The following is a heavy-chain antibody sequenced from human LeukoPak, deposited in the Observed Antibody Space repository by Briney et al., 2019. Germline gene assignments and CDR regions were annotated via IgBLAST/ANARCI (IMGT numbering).Heavy chain of an antibody. J-gene: IGHJ4*02. D-gene: IGHD3-10*01. Sequence: SETLSLTCTVSGGSISSSSYYWGWIRQPPGKGLEWIGSIYYSGSTYYNPSLKSRVTISVDTSKNQFSLKLSSVTAADTAVYYCARAPPVHGSGSYYGYWGQGTLVTVSS. CDR2: IYYSGST. V-gene: IGHV4-39*01. CDR3: ARAPPVHGSGSYYGY. CDR1: GGSISSSSYY.